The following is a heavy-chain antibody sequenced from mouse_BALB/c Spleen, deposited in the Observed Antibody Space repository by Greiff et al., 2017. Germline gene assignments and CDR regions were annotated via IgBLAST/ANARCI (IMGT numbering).Heavy chain of an antibody. CDR1: GYTFTNYW. Sequence: VQLQQSGAELVRPGTSVKMSCKAAGYTFTNYWIGWLKRRPGHGLEWIGDIYPGGGYTNYNEKFKGMATRTADTSSSTAYMQLSSLTSEDSAIYYCATDTTARGWFAYWGRGTLVTVAA. CDR2: IYPGGGYT. CDR3: ATDTTARGWFAY. V-gene: IGHV1-63*02. D-gene: IGHD1-2*01. J-gene: IGHJ3*01.